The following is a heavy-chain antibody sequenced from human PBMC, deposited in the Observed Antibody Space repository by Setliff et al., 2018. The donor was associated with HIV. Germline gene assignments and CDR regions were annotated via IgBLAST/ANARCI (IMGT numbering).Heavy chain of an antibody. CDR1: GGSITSSNW. J-gene: IGHJ3*01. Sequence: KPSETLSLTCTVSGGSITSSNWWSWVRQPPGKGLEWIGGIYHTGTTNHNPSLKSRVTVSIDKSKNQFALNVRSATAADTAVYYCAVRDWNDGGGAFDVWGQGKLVTVSS. D-gene: IGHD1-1*01. CDR3: AVRDWNDGGGAFDV. V-gene: IGHV4-4*02. CDR2: IYHTGTT.